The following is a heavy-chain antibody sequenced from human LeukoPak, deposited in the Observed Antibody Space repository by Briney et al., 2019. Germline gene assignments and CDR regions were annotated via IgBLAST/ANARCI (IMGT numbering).Heavy chain of an antibody. Sequence: GGSLRLSCAATGFTFSSYVMNWVRQAPGKGLAWVSSISSSSSYIYYAASVKGRFTISRDNAKNSLYLQMNSLRAEDTAVYYCAREYGYTRHFDYWGQGTLVTVSS. CDR2: ISSSSSYI. D-gene: IGHD5-24*01. J-gene: IGHJ4*02. CDR1: GFTFSSYV. CDR3: AREYGYTRHFDY. V-gene: IGHV3-21*01.